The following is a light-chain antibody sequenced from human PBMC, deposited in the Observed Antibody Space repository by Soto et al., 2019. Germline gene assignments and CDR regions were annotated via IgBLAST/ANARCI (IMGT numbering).Light chain of an antibody. Sequence: ELVMTQSPATLSVSPGERATFSCRASQSITSNLAWYQQKPGQAPRLLIYGASTRATGIPTRFSGTGSGTEFTLTISSLQSEDFAVYYCQQHYNWPRTFGQGTKVDIK. CDR3: QQHYNWPRT. V-gene: IGKV3-15*01. CDR2: GAS. J-gene: IGKJ1*01. CDR1: QSITSN.